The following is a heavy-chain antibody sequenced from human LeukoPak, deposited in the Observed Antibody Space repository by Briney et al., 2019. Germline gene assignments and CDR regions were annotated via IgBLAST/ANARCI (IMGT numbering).Heavy chain of an antibody. D-gene: IGHD1-1*01. V-gene: IGHV4-59*01. CDR3: AGRGIADYYYYYMDV. CDR1: GGSISSYY. CDR2: IYYSGST. Sequence: SETLSLTCTVSGGSISSYYWSWIRQPPGKGLEWIGYIYYSGSTNYNPSLKSRVTISVDTSKNQFSLKLSSVTAADTAVYYCAGRGIADYYYYYMDVWGKGTTVTVSS. J-gene: IGHJ6*03.